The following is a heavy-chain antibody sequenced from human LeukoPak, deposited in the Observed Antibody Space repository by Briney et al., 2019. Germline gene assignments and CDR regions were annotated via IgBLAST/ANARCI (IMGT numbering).Heavy chain of an antibody. D-gene: IGHD2-2*01. CDR1: GGSFSGYY. J-gene: IGHJ4*02. CDR2: INHSGST. Sequence: SETLSLTCAVYGGSFSGYYWSWIRQSPGKGLEWIGEINHSGSTNYNPSLKSRVTISVDTSKNQFSLKLSSVTAADTAVYYCARDCRLGSTTCHDYWGQGTLVTVSS. CDR3: ARDCRLGSTTCHDY. V-gene: IGHV4-34*01.